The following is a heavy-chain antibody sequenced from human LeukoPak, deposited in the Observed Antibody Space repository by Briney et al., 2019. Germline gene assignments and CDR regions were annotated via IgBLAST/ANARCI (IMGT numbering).Heavy chain of an antibody. D-gene: IGHD3-10*01. CDR3: ARSDGSGGSLDY. Sequence: SETLSLTCTVSGGSISSYYWSWIRQPPGKGLEWIGYIYYSGSTNYNPSLKSRVTISVDTPKNQFSLKLSSVTAADTAVYYCARSDGSGGSLDYWGRGTLVTVSS. V-gene: IGHV4-59*12. CDR1: GGSISSYY. J-gene: IGHJ4*02. CDR2: IYYSGST.